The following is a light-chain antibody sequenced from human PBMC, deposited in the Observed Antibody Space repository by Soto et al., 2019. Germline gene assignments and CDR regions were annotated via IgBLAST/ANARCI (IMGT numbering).Light chain of an antibody. CDR1: QSIDIW. V-gene: IGKV1-5*01. CDR2: DAS. Sequence: DIQMTQSPSTLSASVGDRVTITCRASQSIDIWLAWYQHRPGRAPKLLIYDASTLESGVPSRFSGSGSGTEFTLTISSLQPVDFATYYCQHYNTFPYTFGQGTKVDIK. CDR3: QHYNTFPYT. J-gene: IGKJ2*01.